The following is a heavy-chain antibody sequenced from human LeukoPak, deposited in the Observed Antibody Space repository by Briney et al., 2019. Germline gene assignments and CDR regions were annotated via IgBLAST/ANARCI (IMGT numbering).Heavy chain of an antibody. J-gene: IGHJ6*03. D-gene: IGHD3-10*01. CDR2: VHYSGST. CDR1: GGSISSSSYC. V-gene: IGHV4-39*01. Sequence: SETLSLTCSVSGGSISSSSYCWGWIREPPGKGLARIASVHYSGSTYYNPSLKSRVTISIDTSKNQFSLKLTSVTAADTAVYFCARQLYVSGSYYAPMDVWGKGTTVMISS. CDR3: ARQLYVSGSYYAPMDV.